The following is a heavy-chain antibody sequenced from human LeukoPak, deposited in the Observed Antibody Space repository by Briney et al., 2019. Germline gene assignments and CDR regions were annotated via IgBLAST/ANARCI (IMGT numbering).Heavy chain of an antibody. J-gene: IGHJ4*02. CDR3: ARPQSSSGYYWPFDD. V-gene: IGHV3-30*04. CDR1: GFTFSSYA. CDR2: ISYDGSNK. Sequence: GGSLRLSCAASGFTFSSYAMHWVRQAPGKGLEWVAVISYDGSNKYYADSVKGRFTISRDNSKNMLYLQMNSLRAEDTAVYYCARPQSSSGYYWPFDDWGQGTLVTVSS. D-gene: IGHD3-22*01.